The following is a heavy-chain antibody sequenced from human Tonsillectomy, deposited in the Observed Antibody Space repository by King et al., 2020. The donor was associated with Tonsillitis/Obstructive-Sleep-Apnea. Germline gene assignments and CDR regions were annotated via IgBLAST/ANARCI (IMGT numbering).Heavy chain of an antibody. V-gene: IGHV4-59*01. D-gene: IGHD2-2*01. CDR2: IYYSGST. CDR3: ARGKGGYCSSTSCWVLYAFDI. J-gene: IGHJ3*02. Sequence: VQLQESGPGLVKPSETLSLTCTVSGGSISSYYWSWIRQPPGKGLEWIGYIYYSGSTNYNPSLKSRVTISVDTSKNQFSLKLGSVTAEDTAVYYCARGKGGYCSSTSCWVLYAFDIWGQGTMVTVSS. CDR1: GGSISSYY.